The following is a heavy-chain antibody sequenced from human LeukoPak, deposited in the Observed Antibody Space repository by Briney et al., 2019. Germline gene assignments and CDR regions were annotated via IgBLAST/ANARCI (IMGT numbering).Heavy chain of an antibody. CDR1: GGTFSSYA. V-gene: IGHV1-69*04. CDR3: ARPSSLYYYDSSGYVGYYFDY. D-gene: IGHD3-22*01. Sequence: GTSVNVSCKASGGTFSSYAISGVRQAPGQGLEWMGRIIPIRGIANYAQKFQGRVTITADKSTSTAYMELSSLRSEDTAVYYCARPSSLYYYDSSGYVGYYFDYWGQGTLVTVSS. J-gene: IGHJ4*02. CDR2: IIPIRGIA.